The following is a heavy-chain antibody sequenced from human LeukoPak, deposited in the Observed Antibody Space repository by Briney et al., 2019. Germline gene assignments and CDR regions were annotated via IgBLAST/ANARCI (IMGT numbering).Heavy chain of an antibody. J-gene: IGHJ4*02. Sequence: PSETLSLTCTVSGGSISSGGYNWSWIRQHPGKGLECIGYIYYSGSTYYNPSLKSRVTISVDTSKNQFSLKLSSATAADTAVYYCARDSSGYDYWGQGTLVTVSS. CDR2: IYYSGST. CDR3: ARDSSGYDY. D-gene: IGHD3-22*01. CDR1: GGSISSGGYN. V-gene: IGHV4-31*03.